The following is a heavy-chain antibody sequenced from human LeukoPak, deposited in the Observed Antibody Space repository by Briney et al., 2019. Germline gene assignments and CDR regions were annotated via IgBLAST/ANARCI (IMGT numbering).Heavy chain of an antibody. J-gene: IGHJ4*02. CDR1: GYTFTSYG. CDR2: ISTYNGNT. Sequence: ASVKVSCKASGYTFTSYGISWVRQAPGQGLEWMGWISTYNGNTNYAQKLQGRVTMTTDTSTSTAYMELSSLRSEDTAVYYCARANTYGDYFDYWGQGTLVTVSS. D-gene: IGHD4-17*01. CDR3: ARANTYGDYFDY. V-gene: IGHV1-18*01.